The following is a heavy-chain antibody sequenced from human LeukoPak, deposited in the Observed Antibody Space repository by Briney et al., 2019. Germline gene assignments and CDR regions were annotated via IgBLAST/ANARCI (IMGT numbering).Heavy chain of an antibody. D-gene: IGHD4-23*01. CDR3: ARRAGGYSHPYDY. CDR1: GFTFDDYA. Sequence: PGGSLRLSCAASGFTFDDYAMHWVRQAPGKGLEWVSLIYSGDTTLYSDSVTGRLTISRDISKNTGYLQMNSLRAEDTAVYYCARRAGGYSHPYDYWGQGILVTVSS. J-gene: IGHJ4*02. V-gene: IGHV3-53*01. CDR2: IYSGDTT.